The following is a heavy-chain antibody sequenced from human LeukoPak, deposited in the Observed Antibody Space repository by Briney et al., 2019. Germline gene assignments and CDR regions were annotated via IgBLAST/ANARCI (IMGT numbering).Heavy chain of an antibody. V-gene: IGHV3-23*01. D-gene: IGHD3-10*01. CDR2: ISGSGGST. CDR1: GFTFSSYG. CDR3: AKNIKVRWFGESDC. Sequence: GGTLRLSCAASGFTFSSYGMSWVRQAPGKGLERVSAISGSGGSTYYADSVKGRFTISRDNSKNTLYLQMNSLRAEDTAVYYCAKNIKVRWFGESDCWGQGTLVTVSS. J-gene: IGHJ4*02.